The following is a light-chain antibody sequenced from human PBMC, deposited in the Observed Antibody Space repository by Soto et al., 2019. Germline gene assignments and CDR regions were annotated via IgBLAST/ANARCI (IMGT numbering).Light chain of an antibody. CDR1: QGISSY. CDR3: QQYSSYPGYT. J-gene: IGKJ2*01. CDR2: AAS. V-gene: IGKV1-8*01. Sequence: AIRMTQSPSSLSASTGDRVTITCRASQGISSYLAWYQQKPGKAPKLLIYAASTLQSGVPSRFSGSGSGTDFTITISCLQAEDFATYYCQQYSSYPGYTFGQGTKLEIK.